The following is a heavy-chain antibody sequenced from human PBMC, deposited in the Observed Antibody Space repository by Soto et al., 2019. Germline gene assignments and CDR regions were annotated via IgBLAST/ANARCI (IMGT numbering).Heavy chain of an antibody. CDR2: FDPEDGET. Sequence: GASVTVSFKVSGYTLTELSMHWVRQAPGKGLEWMGGFDPEDGETIYAQKFQGRVTMTEDTSTDTAYMELSSLRSEDTAVYYCATGFLPFGSSGWSYFDYWGQGTLVTVSS. CDR3: ATGFLPFGSSGWSYFDY. CDR1: GYTLTELS. V-gene: IGHV1-24*01. D-gene: IGHD6-19*01. J-gene: IGHJ4*02.